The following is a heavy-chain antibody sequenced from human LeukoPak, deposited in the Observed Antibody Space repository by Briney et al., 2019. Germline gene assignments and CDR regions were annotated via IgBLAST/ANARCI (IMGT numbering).Heavy chain of an antibody. CDR1: GFTFSSYA. CDR3: AKYIPSSSGYDY. Sequence: SGGSLRLSCAASGFTFSSYAMSWVRQAPGKGLEWVSVISGSAGSTYYADSVKGQFTISRDNSKNTLYLQMNSLRAGDTAVYYCAKYIPSSSGYDYWGQGTLVTVSS. V-gene: IGHV3-23*01. CDR2: ISGSAGST. J-gene: IGHJ4*02. D-gene: IGHD3-22*01.